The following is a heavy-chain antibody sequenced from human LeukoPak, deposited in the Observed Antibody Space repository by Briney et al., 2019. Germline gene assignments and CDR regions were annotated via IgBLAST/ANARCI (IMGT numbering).Heavy chain of an antibody. CDR2: IYYSVSN. V-gene: IGHV4-59*01. Sequence: PSETLSLTCTVSGGSLSSYYWSCLRRPPVKVLEWIGCIYYSVSNNYNPSLKSRVTISVDTSKNQFSLKLSSVTAADTAVYYCATQTGDYWGQRTLVTVSS. CDR3: ATQTGDY. CDR1: GGSLSSYY. J-gene: IGHJ4*02.